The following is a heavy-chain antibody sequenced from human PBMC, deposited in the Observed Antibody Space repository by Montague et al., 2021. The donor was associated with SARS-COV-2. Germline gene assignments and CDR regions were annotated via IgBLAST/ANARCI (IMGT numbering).Heavy chain of an antibody. CDR3: ARGLYNWNYEHWFDT. CDR1: GGSVGSSHYY. J-gene: IGHJ5*02. D-gene: IGHD1-7*01. V-gene: IGHV4-39*01. CDR2: IYCSGST. Sequence: SETLSLTCTVSGGSVGSSHYYWAWIRQPPGKGLEWIGTIYCSGSTYYNPSPRSRVTIDVDASTNQFSLKLHSVTAADTAVYFCARGLYNWNYEHWFDTWGQGTLVTVSS.